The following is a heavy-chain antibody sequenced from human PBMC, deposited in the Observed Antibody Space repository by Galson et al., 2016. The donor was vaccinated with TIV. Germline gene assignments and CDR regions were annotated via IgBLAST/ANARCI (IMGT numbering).Heavy chain of an antibody. CDR3: ARATPSVFGIIMTLDS. CDR2: TYYRSTWYN. D-gene: IGHD3-16*01. CDR1: GDSVSSTSAA. Sequence: AISGDSVSSTSAAWNWIRQSPSRGLEWLGRTYYRSTWYNDYAASLKRRITINPDTSKNRFSLQLTSVTPEDAAVYYCARATPSVFGIIMTLDSWGQGTLVTVSS. J-gene: IGHJ4*02. V-gene: IGHV6-1*01.